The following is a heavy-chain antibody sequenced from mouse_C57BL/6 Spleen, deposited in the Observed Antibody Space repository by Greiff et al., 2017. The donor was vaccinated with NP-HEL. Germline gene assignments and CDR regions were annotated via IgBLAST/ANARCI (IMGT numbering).Heavy chain of an antibody. CDR3: AVYGSSYFDY. CDR2: ISGGGGNT. D-gene: IGHD1-1*01. J-gene: IGHJ2*01. CDR1: GFTFSSYT. Sequence: DVHLVESGGGLVKPGGSLKLSCAASGFTFSSYTMSWVRQTPEKRLEWVATISGGGGNTYYPDSVKGRFTISRDNGKNTLYLQMSSLRSEDTALYYCAVYGSSYFDYWGQGTTLTVSS. V-gene: IGHV5-9*01.